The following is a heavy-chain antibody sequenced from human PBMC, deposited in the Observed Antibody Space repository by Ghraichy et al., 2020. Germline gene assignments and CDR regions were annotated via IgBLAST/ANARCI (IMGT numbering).Heavy chain of an antibody. Sequence: SVKVSCKASGGTFSSYAISWVRQAPGQGLEWMGGIIPIFGTANYAQKFQGRVTITADESTSTAYMELSSLRSEDTAVYYCARDRGVGRLRLGEFDYWGQGTLVTVSS. CDR1: GGTFSSYA. J-gene: IGHJ4*02. V-gene: IGHV1-69*13. D-gene: IGHD3-16*01. CDR2: IIPIFGTA. CDR3: ARDRGVGRLRLGEFDY.